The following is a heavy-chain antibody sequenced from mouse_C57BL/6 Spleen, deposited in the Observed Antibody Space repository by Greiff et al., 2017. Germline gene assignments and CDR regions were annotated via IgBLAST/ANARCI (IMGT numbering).Heavy chain of an antibody. V-gene: IGHV5-17*01. CDR2: ISSGSSTI. CDR3: ARPPLYGSSWYFDV. D-gene: IGHD1-1*01. J-gene: IGHJ1*03. CDR1: GFTFSDYG. Sequence: EVKLVESGGGLVKPGGSLKLSCAASGFTFSDYGMHWVRQAPEKGLEWVAYISSGSSTIYYADTVKGRFTISRDNAKNTLFLQMTSLRSEDTAMYYCARPPLYGSSWYFDVWGTGTTVTVSS.